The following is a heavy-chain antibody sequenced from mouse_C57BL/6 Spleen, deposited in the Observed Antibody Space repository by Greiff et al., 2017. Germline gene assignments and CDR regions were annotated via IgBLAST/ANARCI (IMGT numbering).Heavy chain of an antibody. CDR2: IYPGNSDT. CDR1: GYTFTSYW. Sequence: EVQLQQSGTVLARPGASVKMSCKTSGYTFTSYWMHWVKQRPGQGLEWIGAIYPGNSDTSYNQKLKGKAKLTAVTSASTAYMERSSLTNEDSAVYYCTNSRITTVVSGYWGQGTTLTVSS. J-gene: IGHJ2*01. V-gene: IGHV1-5*01. D-gene: IGHD1-1*01. CDR3: TNSRITTVVSGY.